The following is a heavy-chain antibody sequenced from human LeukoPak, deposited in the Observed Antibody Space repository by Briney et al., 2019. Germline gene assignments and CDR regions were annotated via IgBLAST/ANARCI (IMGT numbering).Heavy chain of an antibody. CDR3: ARLAAAGPIHYFDY. Sequence: KPSETLPLTCTVSGGSISSYYWSWIRQPPGKGLEWIGYIYYSGSTNYNPSLKSRVTISVDTSKNQFSLKLSSVTAADTAVYYCARLAAAGPIHYFDYWGQGTLVTVSS. V-gene: IGHV4-59*08. J-gene: IGHJ4*02. CDR2: IYYSGST. CDR1: GGSISSYY. D-gene: IGHD6-13*01.